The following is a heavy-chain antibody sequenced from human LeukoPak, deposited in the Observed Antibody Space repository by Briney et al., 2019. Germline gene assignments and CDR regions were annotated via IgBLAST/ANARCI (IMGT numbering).Heavy chain of an antibody. CDR1: GFSCSVYW. V-gene: IGHV3-7*01. J-gene: IGHJ4*02. D-gene: IGHD1-1*01. Sequence: GGSLRLSCAASGFSCSVYWMSWVRQAPGRGLEWVANIKPDGSEENYGDSVKGRFIISRDNTKNSLFLQMNSLTAEDTALYYCVRNWNLDSWGQGTLVTVSS. CDR3: VRNWNLDS. CDR2: IKPDGSEE.